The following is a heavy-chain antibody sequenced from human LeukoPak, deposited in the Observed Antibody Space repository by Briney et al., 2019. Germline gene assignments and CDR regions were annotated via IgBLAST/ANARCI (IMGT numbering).Heavy chain of an antibody. J-gene: IGHJ4*02. V-gene: IGHV3-30*02. CDR1: GFTFSSYG. CDR3: AKDTQIRTYSSGWYVDY. CDR2: IRYDGSNK. D-gene: IGHD6-19*01. Sequence: GGSLRLSCAASGFTFSSYGMHWVRQAPGKGLEWVAFIRYDGSNKYYADSVKGRFTISRDNSKNTLYLQMNSLRAEDTAVYYCAKDTQIRTYSSGWYVDYWGQGTLVTVSS.